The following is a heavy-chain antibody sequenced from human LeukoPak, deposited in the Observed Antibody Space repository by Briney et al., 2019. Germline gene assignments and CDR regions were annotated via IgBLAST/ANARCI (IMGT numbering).Heavy chain of an antibody. CDR1: GGSISSYY. J-gene: IGHJ3*02. V-gene: IGHV4-4*08. CDR2: IYTSGST. Sequence: SETLSLTCTVSGGSISSYYWSWIRQPPGKGLEWIGRIYTSGSTNYNPSLKSRVTISVDTSKNQFSLKLSSVTAADTAVYYCARVPRSSDAFDIWGQGTMDTVSS. CDR3: ARVPRSSDAFDI. D-gene: IGHD4-17*01.